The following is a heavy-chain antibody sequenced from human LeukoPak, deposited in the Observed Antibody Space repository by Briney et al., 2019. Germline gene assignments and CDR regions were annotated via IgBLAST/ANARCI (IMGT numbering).Heavy chain of an antibody. D-gene: IGHD2-15*01. CDR2: IYYSGST. J-gene: IGHJ4*02. V-gene: IGHV4-59*01. CDR3: ARGYCSGGSCYSEY. CDR1: GGSISSYY. Sequence: PSETLSLTCTVSGGSISSYYWSWIRQPPGKGLEWIGYIYYSGSTNYNPSLKSRVTISVDTSKNQFSLKLSSVTAADTAVYYCARGYCSGGSCYSEYWGQGTLVTVSS.